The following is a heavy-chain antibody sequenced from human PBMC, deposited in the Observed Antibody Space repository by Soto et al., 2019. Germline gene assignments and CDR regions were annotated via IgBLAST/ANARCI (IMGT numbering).Heavy chain of an antibody. CDR1: GGSISSGGYY. D-gene: IGHD3-10*01. J-gene: IGHJ6*02. Sequence: QVQLQESGPGLVKPSQTLSLTCTVSGGSISSGGYYWTWIRQHPGKGLEWIGNIYYSGSTYYNPSLKSRVIISVDMSKNQFSLKLSSVTAADTAVYYCARDGVWRYYGSGNSVGEDGMDVWGQGTTVTVSS. V-gene: IGHV4-31*03. CDR3: ARDGVWRYYGSGNSVGEDGMDV. CDR2: IYYSGST.